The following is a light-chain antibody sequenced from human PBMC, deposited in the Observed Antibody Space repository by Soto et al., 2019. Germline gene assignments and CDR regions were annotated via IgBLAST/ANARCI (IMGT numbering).Light chain of an antibody. V-gene: IGLV1-40*01. Sequence: QSVLTQPPSVSGAPGQRVTISCTGSSSNIGAGYDVHWYQQLPGTAPKLLIYGNSNRPSGVPDRFSGSKSGTSASLAITGLQAEDDPHYYCHSYASRLSGPNVFGAGTKLTVL. CDR2: GNS. CDR3: HSYASRLSGPNV. CDR1: SSNIGAGYD. J-gene: IGLJ2*01.